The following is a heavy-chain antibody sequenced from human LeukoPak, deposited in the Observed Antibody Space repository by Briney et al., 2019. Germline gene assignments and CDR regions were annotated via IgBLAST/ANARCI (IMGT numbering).Heavy chain of an antibody. J-gene: IGHJ4*02. CDR1: GFTFSTYA. Sequence: GGSLRLSCAASGFTFSTYAMHWVRQAPGKGLEWVAVISNDGSNKYYADSVKGRFTISRDNSKNTVYLQMNGLRTEDTAVYYCAGDYYGSGSYYNSLRYWGQGTLVTVSS. CDR2: ISNDGSNK. V-gene: IGHV3-30-3*01. D-gene: IGHD3-10*01. CDR3: AGDYYGSGSYYNSLRY.